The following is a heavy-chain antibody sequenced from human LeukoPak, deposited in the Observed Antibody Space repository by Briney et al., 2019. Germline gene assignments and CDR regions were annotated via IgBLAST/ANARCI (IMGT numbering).Heavy chain of an antibody. CDR1: GYTLTSYD. CDR2: MNPNSGNT. D-gene: IGHD1-26*01. J-gene: IGHJ4*02. CDR3: ARGSMVGATAIDY. V-gene: IGHV1-8*03. Sequence: ASVKVSCEASGYTLTSYDINWVRQATGQGLEWMGWMNPNSGNTGYAQKFQGRVTITRNTSISTAYMELSSLRSEDTAVYYCARGSMVGATAIDYWGQGTLVTVSS.